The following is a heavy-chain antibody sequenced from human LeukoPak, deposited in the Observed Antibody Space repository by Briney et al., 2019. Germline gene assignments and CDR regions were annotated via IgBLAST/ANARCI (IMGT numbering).Heavy chain of an antibody. J-gene: IGHJ5*01. V-gene: IGHV3-20*04. D-gene: IGHD2-21*01. Sequence: GGSLRLSCTASGFAFDEHVMSWVRQVPGKGLEWVSGINWSGGSTGYADPLRGRFTISRDNAKNSLYLQMDSLRAEDTALYYCARGSAISVRTHDSWGQGTLVTVSS. CDR1: GFAFDEHV. CDR2: INWSGGST. CDR3: ARGSAISVRTHDS.